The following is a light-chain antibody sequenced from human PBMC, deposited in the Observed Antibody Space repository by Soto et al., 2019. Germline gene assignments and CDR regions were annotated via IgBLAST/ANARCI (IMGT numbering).Light chain of an antibody. V-gene: IGKV3-11*01. CDR2: DAS. Sequence: EIVLTQSPATLSLSPGESATLSCRASQSVSSYLACYQQKPGQAPRLLIYDASNRATGIPARFSGSGSGTDCTLTISSLEPEDFAVYYCQQRSNWPPYTFGPGTKLEIK. CDR3: QQRSNWPPYT. J-gene: IGKJ2*01. CDR1: QSVSSY.